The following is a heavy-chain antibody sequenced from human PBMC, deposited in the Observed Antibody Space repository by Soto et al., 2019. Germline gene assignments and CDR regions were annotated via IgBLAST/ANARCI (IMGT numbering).Heavy chain of an antibody. CDR1: GFNVTSNS. CDR3: ARHAWLES. Sequence: GGSLRRSCVASGFNVTSNSMNWVRQAPGKGLEWLSVMHSDGVTAYAGSVKGRFTVSRDNSENTFSLQMNSLRAEDTAVYYCARHAWLESWGQGTLVTVSS. J-gene: IGHJ5*01. CDR2: MHSDGVT. V-gene: IGHV3-53*01.